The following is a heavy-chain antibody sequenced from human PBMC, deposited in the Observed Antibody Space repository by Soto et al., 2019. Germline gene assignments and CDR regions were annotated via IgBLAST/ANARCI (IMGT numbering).Heavy chain of an antibody. CDR2: FIPIFGSA. D-gene: IGHD3-16*01. CDR3: AKDGGKDGYFGDRFDP. Sequence: QVQLVQSGAEVKKPGSSVKVSCKASGGTFSNYAITWVRQAPAQGLEWLGRFIPIFGSANYAQKFQGRVTITADASTTTGYMELSSLRCDDTAVYYCAKDGGKDGYFGDRFDPWGQGTLVTVSS. CDR1: GGTFSNYA. V-gene: IGHV1-69*15. J-gene: IGHJ5*02.